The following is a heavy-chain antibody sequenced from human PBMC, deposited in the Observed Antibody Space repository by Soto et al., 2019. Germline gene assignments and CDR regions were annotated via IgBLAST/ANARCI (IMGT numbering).Heavy chain of an antibody. CDR1: GFTFSSYG. CDR3: AKGAVVGATFHDQDAFDI. D-gene: IGHD2-15*01. Sequence: QVQLVESGGGVVQPGRSLRLSCAASGFTFSSYGMHWVRQAPGKGLEWVAVISYDGSNKYYADSVKGRFTISRDNSKNPLYLQMNSLRAEDTAVYYCAKGAVVGATFHDQDAFDIWGQGTMVTVSS. CDR2: ISYDGSNK. V-gene: IGHV3-30*18. J-gene: IGHJ3*02.